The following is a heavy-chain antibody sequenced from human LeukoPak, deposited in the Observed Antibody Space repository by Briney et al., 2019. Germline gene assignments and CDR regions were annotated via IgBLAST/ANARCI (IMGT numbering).Heavy chain of an antibody. CDR2: INPSGGST. V-gene: IGHV1-46*01. D-gene: IGHD6-13*01. CDR1: GYTFTSYY. J-gene: IGHJ5*02. Sequence: GASVKVSCKASGYTFTSYYMHWVRQAPGQGLEWMGIINPSGGSTSYAQKFQGRVTMTRDTSTSTVYMELSSLRSEDTAVYYCARGRRVGPIAALRGNNWFDPWGQGTLVTVSS. CDR3: ARGRRVGPIAALRGNNWFDP.